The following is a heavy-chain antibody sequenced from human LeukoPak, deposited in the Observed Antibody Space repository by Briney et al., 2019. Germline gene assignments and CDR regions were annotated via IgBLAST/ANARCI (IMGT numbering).Heavy chain of an antibody. J-gene: IGHJ4*02. CDR2: ISSSGSTI. V-gene: IGHV3-48*03. Sequence: GGSLRLSCAASGFTFSSYEMNWVRQAPGKGLEWVSYISSSGSTIYYADSVKGRFTISRDNAKNSLYLQMNSLRAEDTAVYYCAREYGGYSSGWYCDYWGQGTLVTVSS. CDR3: AREYGGYSSGWYCDY. CDR1: GFTFSSYE. D-gene: IGHD6-25*01.